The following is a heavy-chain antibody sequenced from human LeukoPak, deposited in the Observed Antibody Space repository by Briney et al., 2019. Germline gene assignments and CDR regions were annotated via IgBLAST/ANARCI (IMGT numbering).Heavy chain of an antibody. Sequence: GGSLRLSCAASGFTFSSYEMNWVRQAPGKGLEWVSSISGSDGTTYYADSVKGRFTISRDNSKYTLSLQMNSLRAEDTAVYYCAELGITMIGGVWGKGTTVTISS. J-gene: IGHJ6*04. CDR3: AELGITMIGGV. D-gene: IGHD3-10*02. V-gene: IGHV3-23*01. CDR2: ISGSDGTT. CDR1: GFTFSSYE.